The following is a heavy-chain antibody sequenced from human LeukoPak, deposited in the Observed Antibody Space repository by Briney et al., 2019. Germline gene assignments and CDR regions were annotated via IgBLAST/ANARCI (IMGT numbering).Heavy chain of an antibody. D-gene: IGHD5-18*01. V-gene: IGHV4-4*07. J-gene: IGHJ5*02. CDR1: GGSISSYY. CDR2: IYTSGTT. CDR3: ARDSGAQTAMVTLDP. Sequence: SETLSLTCTVSGGSISSYYWSWIRQPAGKGLEWIGRIYTSGTTNYNPSPKSRVTMSVDTSKNQFSLKLSSVTAADTAVYYCARDSGAQTAMVTLDPWGQGTLVTVSS.